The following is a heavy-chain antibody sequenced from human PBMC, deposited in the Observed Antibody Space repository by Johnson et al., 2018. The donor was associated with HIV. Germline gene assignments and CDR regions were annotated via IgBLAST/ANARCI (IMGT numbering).Heavy chain of an antibody. Sequence: VQLVESGGGVVQPGRSLRLTCAASGFTFSSYGMHWVRQAPGKGLEWVAVIWYDGSNKFYGASVKGRFTISRDNSKNTLNLQMHRLRAEDTAVYYCARSDSSSWYPDLDSFDIWGQGTMVTVSS. V-gene: IGHV3-33*01. CDR2: IWYDGSNK. CDR3: ARSDSSSWYPDLDSFDI. D-gene: IGHD6-13*01. CDR1: GFTFSSYG. J-gene: IGHJ3*02.